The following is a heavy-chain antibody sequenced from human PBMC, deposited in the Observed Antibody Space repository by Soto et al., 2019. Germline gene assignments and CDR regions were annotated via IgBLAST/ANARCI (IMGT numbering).Heavy chain of an antibody. J-gene: IGHJ4*02. Sequence: RASVKVSCKASGGTFSSYAISWVRQAPGQGLEWMGGIIPIFGTANYAQKFQGRVTITADESTSTAYMELSSLRSEGTAVYYCATEYSYGPQVFDYWGQGTLVTVSS. CDR2: IIPIFGTA. V-gene: IGHV1-69*13. D-gene: IGHD5-18*01. CDR1: GGTFSSYA. CDR3: ATEYSYGPQVFDY.